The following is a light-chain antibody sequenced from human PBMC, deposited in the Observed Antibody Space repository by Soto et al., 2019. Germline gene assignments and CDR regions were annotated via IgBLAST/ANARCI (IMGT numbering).Light chain of an antibody. J-gene: IGKJ5*01. CDR3: QPYGSSPFT. CDR1: QSVSSSY. Sequence: SPCTLYLSPGERATLSCRASQSVSSSYLAWYQQKPGQAPRLLIYGASSRATGIPDRFSGSGSGTDFTLTISRLETEDFAVYYCQPYGSSPFTFCQGTRLDI. V-gene: IGKV3-20*01. CDR2: GAS.